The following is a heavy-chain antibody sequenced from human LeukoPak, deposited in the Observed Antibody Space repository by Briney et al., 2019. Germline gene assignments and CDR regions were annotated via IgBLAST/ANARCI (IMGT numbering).Heavy chain of an antibody. CDR1: GGSISSSSYY. D-gene: IGHD6-13*01. J-gene: IGHJ4*02. CDR3: AREDSGIAAAGLLDY. V-gene: IGHV4-39*07. CDR2: IYYSGST. Sequence: SETLSLTCTVSGGSISSSSYYWGWIRQPPGKGLEWIGSIYYSGSTYYNPSLKSRVTISVDTSKNQFSLKLSSVTAADTAVYYCAREDSGIAAAGLLDYWGQGTLVTVSS.